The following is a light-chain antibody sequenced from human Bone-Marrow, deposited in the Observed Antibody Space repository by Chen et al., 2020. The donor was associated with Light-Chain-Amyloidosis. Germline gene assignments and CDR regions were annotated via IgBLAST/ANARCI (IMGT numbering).Light chain of an antibody. CDR2: EDD. CDR1: SGSSATNY. CDR3: QSYQGSSQGV. Sequence: NVLLTQPHSVPESPGKSVIISCTGSSGSSATNYVQWYQQRPGSSPTTVIYEDDQRPSGVPDRFSGSIDRSSNSASLTISGLKTEDEADYYCQSYQGSSQGVFGGGTKLTVL. V-gene: IGLV6-57*01. J-gene: IGLJ3*02.